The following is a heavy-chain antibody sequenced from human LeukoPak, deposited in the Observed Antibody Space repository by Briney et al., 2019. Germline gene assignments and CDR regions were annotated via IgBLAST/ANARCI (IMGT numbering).Heavy chain of an antibody. Sequence: PSKTLSLTCTVSGGSISSSSYYWGWSRQPRGKGREWNESIYYSGSIYYNPSRKSRVTISADPSKNQFSLKLSSVTAADTAVYYCAREAGYCSSTSCYSYPDYWGQGTLVTVSS. V-gene: IGHV4-39*07. D-gene: IGHD2-2*01. CDR3: AREAGYCSSTSCYSYPDY. J-gene: IGHJ4*02. CDR2: IYYSGSI. CDR1: GGSISSSSYY.